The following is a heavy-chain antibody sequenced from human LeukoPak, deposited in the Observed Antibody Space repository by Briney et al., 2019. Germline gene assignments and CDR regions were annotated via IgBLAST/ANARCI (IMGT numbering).Heavy chain of an antibody. V-gene: IGHV3-21*01. Sequence: GGSLRLSCAASRFTFSSHGMHWVRQAPGKGLEWVSSISSSSSYIYYADSVKGRFTISRDNAKNSLYLQMNSLRAEDTAVYYCARIRLRLGELSLYGNNWFDPWGQGTLVTVSS. CDR1: RFTFSSHG. CDR2: ISSSSSYI. D-gene: IGHD3-16*02. J-gene: IGHJ5*02. CDR3: ARIRLRLGELSLYGNNWFDP.